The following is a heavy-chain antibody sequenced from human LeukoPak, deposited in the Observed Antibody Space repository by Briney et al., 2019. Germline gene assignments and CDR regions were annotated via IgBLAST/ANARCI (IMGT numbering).Heavy chain of an antibody. Sequence: SVKVSYKASGGTFSSYAISWVRQAPGQGLEWMGGIIPIFGTANYAQKFQGRVTITADESTSTAYMELSSLRSEDTAVYYCARGDRRDIVVDILTDHYDMDVWGKGTTVTVSS. CDR1: GGTFSSYA. V-gene: IGHV1-69*13. D-gene: IGHD2-2*01. CDR3: ARGDRRDIVVDILTDHYDMDV. J-gene: IGHJ6*04. CDR2: IIPIFGTA.